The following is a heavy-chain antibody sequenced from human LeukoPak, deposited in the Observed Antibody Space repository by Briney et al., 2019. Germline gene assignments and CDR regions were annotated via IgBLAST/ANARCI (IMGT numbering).Heavy chain of an antibody. D-gene: IGHD5-12*01. CDR1: GYTFTSSD. J-gene: IGHJ4*02. Sequence: VASVKVSCKASGYTFTSSDINWVRQATGQGLEWMGWMNPNSGSTGYAQKFQGRVTITRNTSISTAYMELSGLRSEDTAVYYCARGRSTGYPYYFEYWGQGTLVTVSS. CDR3: ARGRSTGYPYYFEY. CDR2: MNPNSGST. V-gene: IGHV1-8*03.